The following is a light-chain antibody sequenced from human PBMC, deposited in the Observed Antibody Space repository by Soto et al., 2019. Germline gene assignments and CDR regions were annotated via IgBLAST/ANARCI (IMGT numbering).Light chain of an antibody. CDR3: QHCTTYPLT. CDR2: KAS. V-gene: IGKV1-5*03. CDR1: QSISPW. Sequence: DIQMTQSPSTLSASVGDSVTITCRASQSISPWLAWYQQKPGKAPTLLIYKASSLESGVPSRFSGSGSGTDFNITIGSLQPDEFATYYCQHCTTYPLTFGGGTTVEIK. J-gene: IGKJ4*01.